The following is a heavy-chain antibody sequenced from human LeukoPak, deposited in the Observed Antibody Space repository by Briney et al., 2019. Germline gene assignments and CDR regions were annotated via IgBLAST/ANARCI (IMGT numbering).Heavy chain of an antibody. CDR3: ARSLGYCSSTSCYPDGY. J-gene: IGHJ4*02. V-gene: IGHV1-69*13. D-gene: IGHD2-2*01. CDR2: IIPIFGTA. CDR1: GGTFSSYA. Sequence: SVKASCKASGGTFSSYAISWVRQAPGQGLEWMGGIIPIFGTANYAQKFQGRVTITADESTSTAYMELSSLRSEDTAVYYCARSLGYCSSTSCYPDGYWGQGTLVTASS.